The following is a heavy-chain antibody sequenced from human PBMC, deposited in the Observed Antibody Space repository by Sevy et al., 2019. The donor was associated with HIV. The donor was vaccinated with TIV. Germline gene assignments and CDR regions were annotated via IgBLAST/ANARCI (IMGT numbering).Heavy chain of an antibody. D-gene: IGHD2-21*01. CDR2: IIPILGIA. CDR3: AMSCGGDCYPTFFDY. V-gene: IGHV1-69*10. J-gene: IGHJ4*02. Sequence: ASVKVSCKASGGTFSSYAISWVRQAPGQGLEWMGGIIPILGIANYAQKFQGRVTITADKSTSTAYMELSSLRSEDTAVYYSAMSCGGDCYPTFFDYWGQGTLVTVSS. CDR1: GGTFSSYA.